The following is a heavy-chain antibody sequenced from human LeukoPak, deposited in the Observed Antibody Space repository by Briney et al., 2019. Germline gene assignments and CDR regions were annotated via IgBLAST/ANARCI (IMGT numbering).Heavy chain of an antibody. CDR1: GFTFSSYS. D-gene: IGHD2-2*01. Sequence: GGSLRLSCAASGFTFSSYSMNWVRQAPGKGLEWVSYISSSSSTIYYADSVKGRFTISRDNAKNSLYLQMNSLRAEDTAVYYCATYSSSNGREFQYWGQGTLVTVSS. CDR3: ATYSSSNGREFQY. CDR2: ISSSSSTI. V-gene: IGHV3-48*04. J-gene: IGHJ1*01.